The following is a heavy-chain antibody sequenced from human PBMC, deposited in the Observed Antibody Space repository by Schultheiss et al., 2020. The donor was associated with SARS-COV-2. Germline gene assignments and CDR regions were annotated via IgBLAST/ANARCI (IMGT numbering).Heavy chain of an antibody. CDR2: INHSGST. CDR1: GGSISRYY. Sequence: SETLSLTCTVSGGSISRYYWSWIRQPPGKGLEWIGEINHSGSTNYNPSLKSRVTISVDTSKNQFSLKLSSVTAADTAVYYCARGIPNNYDFWSGYPSRRGLFDYWGQGTLVTVSS. D-gene: IGHD3-3*01. V-gene: IGHV4-34*01. CDR3: ARGIPNNYDFWSGYPSRRGLFDY. J-gene: IGHJ4*02.